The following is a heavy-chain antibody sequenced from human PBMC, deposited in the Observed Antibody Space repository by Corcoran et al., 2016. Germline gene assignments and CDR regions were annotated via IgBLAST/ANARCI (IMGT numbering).Heavy chain of an antibody. CDR1: GGSISSSSYY. Sequence: QLQLQESGPGLVQPSETLSLTCTVSGGSISSSSYYWGWIRQPPGKGLEWIGSIYYSGSTYYNPSLKSRVTISVDTSKNQFSLKLSSVTAADTAVYYCVRDSGYQLPRMGYYYYYGMDVWGQGTTVTVSS. CDR3: VRDSGYQLPRMGYYYYYGMDV. V-gene: IGHV4-39*07. D-gene: IGHD2-2*01. CDR2: IYYSGST. J-gene: IGHJ6*02.